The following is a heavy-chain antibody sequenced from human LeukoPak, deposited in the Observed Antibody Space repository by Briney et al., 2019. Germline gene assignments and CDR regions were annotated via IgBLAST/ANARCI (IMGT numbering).Heavy chain of an antibody. Sequence: GGSLRLSCAASGFTVSSNYMSWVRQAPGKGLEWVSVIYSGGSTYYADSVKGRFTISRDNSKNTLYLQMNSLRAEGTAVYYCATRGYCSSTSCYPDAFDIWGQGTMVTVSS. J-gene: IGHJ3*02. CDR1: GFTVSSNY. CDR2: IYSGGST. CDR3: ATRGYCSSTSCYPDAFDI. V-gene: IGHV3-53*01. D-gene: IGHD2-2*01.